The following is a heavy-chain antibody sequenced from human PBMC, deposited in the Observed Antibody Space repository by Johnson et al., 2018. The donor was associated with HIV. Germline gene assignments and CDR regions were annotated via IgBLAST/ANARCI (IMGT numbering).Heavy chain of an antibody. V-gene: IGHV3-66*01. D-gene: IGHD6-19*01. J-gene: IGHJ3*02. CDR2: IYSGGST. CDR1: GFTFSSKY. CDR3: AKYRLLAVADHGGDAFDI. Sequence: VQLVESGGGVVQPGRSLRLSCAASGFTFSSKYMSWVRQAPGKGLEWVSIIYSGGSTYYAASVKSRFTISRDNSKNTPYLQMNSLRAEDTAVYYCAKYRLLAVADHGGDAFDIWGQGTMVTVSS.